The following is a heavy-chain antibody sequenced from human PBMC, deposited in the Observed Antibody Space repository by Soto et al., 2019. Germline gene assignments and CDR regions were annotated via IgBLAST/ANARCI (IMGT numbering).Heavy chain of an antibody. J-gene: IGHJ6*02. V-gene: IGHV1-18*01. CDR1: GYTFPQFG. CDR3: ARDRSTYYYYGQDV. CDR2: SSTFKT. Sequence: QVQLVQSGTAVKKPGASVRVSCKTSGYTFPQFGISWVRQAPGQGLEWMGWSSTFKTTYAEKFQGRVTMSLDTSTGTAYMELRSLRSDDTAVYYCARDRSTYYYYGQDVWGQGTTVTVSS.